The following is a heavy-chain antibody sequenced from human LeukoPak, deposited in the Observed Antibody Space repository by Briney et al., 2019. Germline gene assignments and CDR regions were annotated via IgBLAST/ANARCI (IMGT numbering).Heavy chain of an antibody. J-gene: IGHJ4*02. CDR1: GGSISSSSYY. CDR3: AREYYGSSGYYSDY. CDR2: IYYSGST. D-gene: IGHD3-22*01. Sequence: SETLSLTCTVSGGSISSSSYYWGWIRQPPGKGLEWIGSIYYSGSTYYNPSLKSRVTISVDTSKNQFSLKLTSVTAADTAVYYCAREYYGSSGYYSDYWGQGALVTVSS. V-gene: IGHV4-39*07.